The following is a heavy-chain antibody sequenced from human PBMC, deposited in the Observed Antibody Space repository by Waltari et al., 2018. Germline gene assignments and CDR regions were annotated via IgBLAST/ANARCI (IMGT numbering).Heavy chain of an antibody. CDR1: GYSISSGYY. CDR2: IYHSGST. Sequence: QVQLQESGPGLVKPSETLSLTCAVSGYSISSGYYWGWIRQPPGKGLEWIGRIYHSGSTYYNPALKIRVTISVDTSKNQFSLKLSSVTAADTAVYYCARGVGDLRPYRGAKMATSYFDYWGQGTLVTVSS. CDR3: ARGVGDLRPYRGAKMATSYFDY. V-gene: IGHV4-38-2*01. J-gene: IGHJ4*02. D-gene: IGHD5-12*01.